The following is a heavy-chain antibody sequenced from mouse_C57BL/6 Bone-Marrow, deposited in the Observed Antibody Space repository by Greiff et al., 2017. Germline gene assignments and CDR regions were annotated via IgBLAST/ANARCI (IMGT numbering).Heavy chain of an antibody. CDR1: GFSLTSYG. V-gene: IGHV2-3*01. Sequence: VKLMESGPGLVAPSQSLSITCTVSGFSLTSYGVSWVRQPPGKGLEWLGVIWGEGSTNYHSALISRLSISKDNSKSQVFLKLNSLQTDDTATYYCAKWMVTAKDWYFDVWGTGTTVTVSS. CDR2: IWGEGST. D-gene: IGHD2-2*01. J-gene: IGHJ1*03. CDR3: AKWMVTAKDWYFDV.